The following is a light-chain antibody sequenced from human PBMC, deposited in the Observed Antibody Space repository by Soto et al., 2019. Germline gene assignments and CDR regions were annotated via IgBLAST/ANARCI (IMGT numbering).Light chain of an antibody. V-gene: IGKV1-17*01. CDR1: QDIRHA. Sequence: DIQMTQSPSSLSASVGDRVTITCRASQDIRHALGWYQQKPGKVPKRLIYSASSLQNGVPSRFSGSGSETVFTPTISSLQPDDFATYFCLQHADYPFTFGQGTRLEI. CDR2: SAS. CDR3: LQHADYPFT. J-gene: IGKJ2*01.